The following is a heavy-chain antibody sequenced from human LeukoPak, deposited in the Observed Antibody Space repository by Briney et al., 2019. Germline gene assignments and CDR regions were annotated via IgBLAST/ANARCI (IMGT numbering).Heavy chain of an antibody. J-gene: IGHJ4*02. CDR3: ARDFSWGVDS. CDR1: GYTFTDYY. D-gene: IGHD3-10*01. V-gene: IGHV1-2*02. CDR2: INPNSGGT. Sequence: ASVKVSCKASGYTFTDYYIHWVRQAPGQGLEWMGWINPNSGGTSYAQKFQGRVTVTRDTSISTAYMDLSRLRSDDAAVYYCARDFSWGVDSWGQGTLVTVSS.